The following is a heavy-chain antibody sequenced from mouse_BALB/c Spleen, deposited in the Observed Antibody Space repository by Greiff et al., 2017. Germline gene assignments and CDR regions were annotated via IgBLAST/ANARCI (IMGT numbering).Heavy chain of an antibody. Sequence: VMLVESGPGLVAPSQSLSITCTVSGFSLTSYGVHWVRQPPGKGLEWLGVIWAGGSTNYNSALMSRLSISKDNSKSQVFLKMNSLQTDDTAMYYCARDQGYGNYAGWYFDVWGAGTTVTVSS. J-gene: IGHJ1*01. CDR2: IWAGGST. D-gene: IGHD2-1*01. V-gene: IGHV2-9*02. CDR3: ARDQGYGNYAGWYFDV. CDR1: GFSLTSYG.